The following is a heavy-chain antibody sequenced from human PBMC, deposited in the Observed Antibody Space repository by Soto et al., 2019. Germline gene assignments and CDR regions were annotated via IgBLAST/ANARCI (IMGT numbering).Heavy chain of an antibody. V-gene: IGHV1-69*01. CDR3: ARDPYCSSTSCPPYYYGMDV. CDR1: GGTFSSYA. J-gene: IGHJ6*02. Sequence: QVQLVQSGAEVKKPGSSVKVSCKASGGTFSSYAISWVRQAPGQGLEWMGGIIPIFGTANYAQKFQGRVTITADGSTSTAYMELSSLRSEDTAVYYCARDPYCSSTSCPPYYYGMDVWGQGTTVTVSS. D-gene: IGHD2-2*01. CDR2: IIPIFGTA.